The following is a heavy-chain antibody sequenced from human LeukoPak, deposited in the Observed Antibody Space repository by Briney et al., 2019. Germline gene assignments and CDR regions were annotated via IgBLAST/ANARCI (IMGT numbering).Heavy chain of an antibody. J-gene: IGHJ6*02. D-gene: IGHD6-13*01. CDR2: INLSGGST. V-gene: IGHV1-46*01. CDR3: ARKRSRSSWYGMGV. CDR1: GYIFTSYY. Sequence: ASVNASCKASGYIFTSYYMHWVRQAPGQGLEWWGIINLSGGSTSYAQKFQGRVTMTRDTSTSTVYMKLSSLRSEDTAVYYCARKRSRSSWYGMGVWGQGTTVTVPS.